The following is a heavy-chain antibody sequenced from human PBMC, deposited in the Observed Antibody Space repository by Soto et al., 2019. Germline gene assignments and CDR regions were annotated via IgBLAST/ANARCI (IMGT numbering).Heavy chain of an antibody. J-gene: IGHJ6*02. D-gene: IGHD2-15*01. Sequence: TSETLSLTCTVSGGSISSGGYYWSWIRQHPGKGLEWIGYIYYIGSTYYNPSLKSRVTISVDTSKNQFSLKLSSVTAADTAVYYCARVFLSGGKDYYYYGMDVWGQGTTVTVSS. V-gene: IGHV4-31*03. CDR2: IYYIGST. CDR3: ARVFLSGGKDYYYYGMDV. CDR1: GGSISSGGYY.